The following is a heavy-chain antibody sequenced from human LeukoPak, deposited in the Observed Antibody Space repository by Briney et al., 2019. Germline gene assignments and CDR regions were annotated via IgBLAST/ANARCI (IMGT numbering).Heavy chain of an antibody. CDR1: GAFISSGSYY. CDR3: ARAPQDHYYYMDV. CDR2: IYTSRST. J-gene: IGHJ6*03. V-gene: IGHV4-61*02. Sequence: SETLSPTCTVSGAFISSGSYYWSWIRQPAGKGLEWIGRIYTSRSTTYNPSLKTRVTISVVTSTNQFSLKLSSVTAADTAIYYCARAPQDHYYYMDVWGKGTTVTVSS.